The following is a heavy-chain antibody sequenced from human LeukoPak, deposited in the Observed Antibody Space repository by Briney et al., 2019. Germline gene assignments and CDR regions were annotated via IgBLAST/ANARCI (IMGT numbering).Heavy chain of an antibody. CDR1: GFTFSSYW. CDR3: ARTGWQAARSDDY. D-gene: IGHD6-6*01. J-gene: IGHJ4*02. Sequence: HPGGSLRLSCAASGFTFSSYWMSWVRQAPGKGLEWVANIKQGGNEKYYVDSVKGRFTISRDNAKHSLYLQMNSLRADDTAVYYCARTGWQAARSDDYWGQGTLVTVSS. V-gene: IGHV3-7*01. CDR2: IKQGGNEK.